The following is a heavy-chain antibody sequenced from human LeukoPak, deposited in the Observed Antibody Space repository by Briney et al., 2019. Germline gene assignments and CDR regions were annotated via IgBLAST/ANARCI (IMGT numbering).Heavy chain of an antibody. Sequence: GGSLKLSCAASGFTFSGSAMHWVRQASGKGLEWVGRIRSKANSYATAYAASVKGRFTISRDDSKNTAYLQMNSLKTEDTAVYYCTRHGRGSYYNFDYWGQGTLVTVSS. D-gene: IGHD1-26*01. CDR3: TRHGRGSYYNFDY. J-gene: IGHJ4*02. CDR2: IRSKANSYAT. CDR1: GFTFSGSA. V-gene: IGHV3-73*01.